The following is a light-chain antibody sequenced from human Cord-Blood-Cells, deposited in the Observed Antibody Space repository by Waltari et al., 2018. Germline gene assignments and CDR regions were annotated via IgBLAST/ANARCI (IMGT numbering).Light chain of an antibody. V-gene: IGKV3-11*01. CDR1: RSVSHY. CDR3: QQRSNWPPNT. J-gene: IGKJ3*01. CDR2: DAS. Sequence: DIVLTQSPATLPLSLGETATLSYRASRSVSHYLAWYQQTPGQAPVLLMCDASRRATCISARFSGSGSGADFTLPISRLGAEDFAVYYVQQRSNWPPNTFGPGTKVDIK.